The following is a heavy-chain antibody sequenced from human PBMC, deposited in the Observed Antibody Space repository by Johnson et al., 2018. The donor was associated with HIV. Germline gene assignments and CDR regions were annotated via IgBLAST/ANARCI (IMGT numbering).Heavy chain of an antibody. CDR3: ACQPGIAARGKAFDI. CDR1: GFTFDDYG. Sequence: VQLVESGGGVVRPGGSLRLSCAASGFTFDDYGMSWVRQAPGKGLEWVSGINWNGGSTGYADSVKGRFTISSDNAKNSLYLKMNSQRAEDTALYYCACQPGIAARGKAFDIWGQGTMVTVSS. V-gene: IGHV3-20*04. J-gene: IGHJ3*02. D-gene: IGHD6-6*01. CDR2: INWNGGST.